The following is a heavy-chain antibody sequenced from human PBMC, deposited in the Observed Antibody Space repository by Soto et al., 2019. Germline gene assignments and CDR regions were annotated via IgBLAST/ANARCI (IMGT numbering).Heavy chain of an antibody. CDR3: ARESPSPARHPDAFDI. CDR1: GYTFTGYY. J-gene: IGHJ3*02. V-gene: IGHV1-2*04. Sequence: GASVKVSCKASGYTFTGYYMHWVRQAPGQGLEWMGWINANSGGTNYAQKFQGWVTMTRDTSISTAYMELRRLRSDDTAVYYCARESPSPARHPDAFDIWGQGTMVTVSS. CDR2: INANSGGT.